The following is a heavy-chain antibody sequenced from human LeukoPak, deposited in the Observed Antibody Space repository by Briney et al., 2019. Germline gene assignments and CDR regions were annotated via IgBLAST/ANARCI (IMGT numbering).Heavy chain of an antibody. V-gene: IGHV3-13*01. J-gene: IGHJ4*02. CDR3: AKDWHGDTTFGY. CDR1: GFTFRSYD. CDR2: IGIGGDT. D-gene: IGHD4-17*01. Sequence: GGSLRLSCAASGFTFRSYDMHWVRQATGKGLEWVSAIGIGGDTYYPGSVKGRFTISRENAKNSLYLQMNSLRAEDTAVYYCAKDWHGDTTFGYWGQGTLVTVSS.